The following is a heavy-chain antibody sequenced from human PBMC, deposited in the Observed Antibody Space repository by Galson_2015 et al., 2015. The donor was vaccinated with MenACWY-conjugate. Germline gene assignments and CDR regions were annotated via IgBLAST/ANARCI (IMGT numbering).Heavy chain of an antibody. J-gene: IGHJ6*03. D-gene: IGHD4-11*01. CDR2: IIPIFGTA. CDR1: GYTFTSYA. Sequence: SVKVSCKASGYTFTSYAMHWVRQAPGQGLEWMGGIIPIFGTANYAQKFQGRVTITADESTSTAYMELSSLRSEDTAVYYCARAKNPIMTKVTHRHYYYYMDVWGKGTTVTVSS. V-gene: IGHV1-69*13. CDR3: ARAKNPIMTKVTHRHYYYYMDV.